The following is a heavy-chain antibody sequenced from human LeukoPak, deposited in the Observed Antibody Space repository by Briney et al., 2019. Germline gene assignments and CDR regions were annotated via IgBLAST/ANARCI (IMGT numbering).Heavy chain of an antibody. CDR2: INHSGST. Sequence: SETLSLTCAVYGGSFSGYYWSWIRQPPGKGLEWIGEINHSGSTNYNPSLKSRVTISVDTSKNQFSLKLSSVTAADTAVYYCARFGTYNWNYFFDYWGQGTLVTVSS. D-gene: IGHD1-7*01. CDR1: GGSFSGYY. J-gene: IGHJ4*02. V-gene: IGHV4-34*01. CDR3: ARFGTYNWNYFFDY.